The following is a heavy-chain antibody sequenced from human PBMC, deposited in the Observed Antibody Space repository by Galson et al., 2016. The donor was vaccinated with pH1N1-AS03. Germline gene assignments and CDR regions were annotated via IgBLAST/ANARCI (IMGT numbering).Heavy chain of an antibody. CDR1: GYTFSNYG. V-gene: IGHV1-18*01. J-gene: IGHJ4*02. CDR2: IKNNNDNT. CDR3: ARAFEEYLLRDYSSVFDS. D-gene: IGHD2/OR15-2a*01. Sequence: SVKVSCKASGYTFSNYGITWVRQAPGQGLQWMGWIKNNNDNTKYGQNFQGRVTLTTDPSTNTAYMELKNLRSDDTGVYYCARAFEEYLLRDYSSVFDSWGQGTLVTVSS.